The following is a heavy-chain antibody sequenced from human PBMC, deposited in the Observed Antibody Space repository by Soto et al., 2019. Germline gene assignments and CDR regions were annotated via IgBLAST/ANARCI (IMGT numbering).Heavy chain of an antibody. CDR1: GITFKDAW. Sequence: GGSLRLSCRVSGITFKDAWMSWVRQAPGKGLDWVARIKSYGSGGTTDYRQAVKGRFFISRDDSQSTVHLQMNSLRNEDTAVYFCVCNIRAEVLGRWGKGTPFTVSS. J-gene: IGHJ4*02. V-gene: IGHV3-15*01. D-gene: IGHD2-15*01. CDR3: VCNIRAEVLGR. CDR2: IKSYGSGGTT.